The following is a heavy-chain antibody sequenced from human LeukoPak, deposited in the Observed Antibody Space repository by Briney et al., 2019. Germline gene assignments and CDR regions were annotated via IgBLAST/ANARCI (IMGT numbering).Heavy chain of an antibody. Sequence: ASVKVSCKASGYTFTSYAMHWVRQAPGQRLEWMGWINAGNGNTKCSQKFQGRVTITRDTSASTAYMELSSLRSEDTAVYYCARVTTVTTNYYYGMDVWGKGTTVTVSS. CDR1: GYTFTSYA. CDR3: ARVTTVTTNYYYGMDV. D-gene: IGHD4-17*01. J-gene: IGHJ6*04. CDR2: INAGNGNT. V-gene: IGHV1-3*01.